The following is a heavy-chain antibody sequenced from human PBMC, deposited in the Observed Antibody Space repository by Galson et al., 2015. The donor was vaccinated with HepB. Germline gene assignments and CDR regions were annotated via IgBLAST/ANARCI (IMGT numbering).Heavy chain of an antibody. Sequence: SLRLSCAASGFPFSNYAMHWVRQTPGKGLEWMTVILHDAHNRYYADSVEGRFTVSRDNSKNTVYLQMHSPRPEDTAIYYCARRAGASGGFSFDYWGQGSLVTVSS. J-gene: IGHJ4*02. D-gene: IGHD3-16*01. V-gene: IGHV3-30*04. CDR3: ARRAGASGGFSFDY. CDR2: ILHDAHNR. CDR1: GFPFSNYA.